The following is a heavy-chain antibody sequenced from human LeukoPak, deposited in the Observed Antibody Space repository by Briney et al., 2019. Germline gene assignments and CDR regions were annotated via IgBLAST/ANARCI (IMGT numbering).Heavy chain of an antibody. J-gene: IGHJ6*03. CDR1: GGSISSSSYY. CDR2: IYYSGST. CDR3: ARSKAIYGEYYYYYYVDV. Sequence: SETLSLTCTVSGGSISSSSYYWGWIRQPPGKGLEWIGSIYYSGSTYYNPSLKSRVTISVDTSKNQFSLKLSSVTAADTAVYYCARSKAIYGEYYYYYYVDVWGKGTTVTVSS. D-gene: IGHD3-10*01. V-gene: IGHV4-39*07.